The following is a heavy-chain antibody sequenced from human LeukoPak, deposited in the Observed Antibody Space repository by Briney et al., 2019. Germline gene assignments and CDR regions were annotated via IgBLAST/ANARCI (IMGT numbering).Heavy chain of an antibody. J-gene: IGHJ4*02. V-gene: IGHV3-13*01. D-gene: IGHD6-19*01. CDR1: GFTFSSYD. Sequence: GGSLRLSCAASGFTFSSYDMHWVRQATGKGLEWVSAIGTAGDTYYPGSVKGRFTISRENAKNSLYLQMNSLRAGDTAVYYCAKAVAGTRALDYWGQGTLVTVSS. CDR3: AKAVAGTRALDY. CDR2: IGTAGDT.